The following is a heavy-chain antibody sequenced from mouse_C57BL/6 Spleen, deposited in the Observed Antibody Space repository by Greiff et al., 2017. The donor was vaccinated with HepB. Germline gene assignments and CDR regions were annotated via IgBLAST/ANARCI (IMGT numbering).Heavy chain of an antibody. Sequence: EVQLQQSGAELVRPGSSVKMSCKTSGYTFTSYGINWVKQRPGQGLEWIGYIYIGNGYTEYNEKFKGKATLTADTSSSTAYMQLSSLTSEDAAIYCCARWRSYYDGSSVDYWGQGTPLTVSS. CDR2: IYIGNGYT. J-gene: IGHJ2*01. V-gene: IGHV1-58*01. D-gene: IGHD1-1*01. CDR3: ARWRSYYDGSSVDY. CDR1: GYTFTSYG.